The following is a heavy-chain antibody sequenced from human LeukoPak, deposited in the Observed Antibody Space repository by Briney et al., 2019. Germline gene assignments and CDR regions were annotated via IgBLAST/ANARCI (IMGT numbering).Heavy chain of an antibody. CDR3: ARLRTVTTRGYFDY. J-gene: IGHJ4*02. D-gene: IGHD4-17*01. Sequence: SETLSLTCTVSGGSISSSSYYWGWIRQPPGKGLEWIGSIYYSGSTYYNLSLKSRVTISVDTSKNQFSLKLSSVTAADTAVYYCARLRTVTTRGYFDYWGQGTLVTVSS. CDR1: GGSISSSSYY. CDR2: IYYSGST. V-gene: IGHV4-39*01.